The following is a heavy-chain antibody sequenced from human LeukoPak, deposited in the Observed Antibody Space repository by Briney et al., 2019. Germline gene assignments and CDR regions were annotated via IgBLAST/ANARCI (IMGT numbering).Heavy chain of an antibody. D-gene: IGHD1-7*01. CDR3: ARDSCAYNWNYEGGYYFEY. V-gene: IGHV1-69*05. Sequence: SVKVSCKASGGTFSSYAISWVREAPGKGLEWMGRIIPIFGTANYAQKFQGRVTIATDESTSTAYMELSSLRSEDTAVYYCARDSCAYNWNYEGGYYFEYWGLGTLVTVSS. J-gene: IGHJ4*02. CDR2: IIPIFGTA. CDR1: GGTFSSYA.